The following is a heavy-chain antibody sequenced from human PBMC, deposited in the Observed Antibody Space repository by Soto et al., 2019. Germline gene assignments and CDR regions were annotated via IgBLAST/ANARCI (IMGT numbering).Heavy chain of an antibody. CDR3: TRWAYSYRWYFDY. D-gene: IGHD6-13*01. V-gene: IGHV3-73*01. CDR2: IRSKPNNYAT. Sequence: GGSLRLSCAASGFTFSGCAMHWVRQASGKGLEWLGRIRSKPNNYATEYAASVQGRFTISRDDSKNTAYLEMNSLKTEDTAVYYCTRWAYSYRWYFDYRGQGSPVIVSS. J-gene: IGHJ4*02. CDR1: GFTFSGCA.